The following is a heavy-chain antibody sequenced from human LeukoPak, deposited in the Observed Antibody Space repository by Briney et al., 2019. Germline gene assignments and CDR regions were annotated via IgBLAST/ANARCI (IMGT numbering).Heavy chain of an antibody. V-gene: IGHV1-2*02. D-gene: IGHD3-10*01. CDR1: GYTFTGYY. CDR3: ARDKERPSSGLVGY. CDR2: INPNSGGT. Sequence: ASVKVSCKASGYTFTGYYMHWVRQAPGQGLEWMGWINPNSGGTNYAQKFQGRVTMTRDTSISTAYMELSRLRPDDTAVYYCARDKERPSSGLVGYWGQGTLVNVSS. J-gene: IGHJ4*02.